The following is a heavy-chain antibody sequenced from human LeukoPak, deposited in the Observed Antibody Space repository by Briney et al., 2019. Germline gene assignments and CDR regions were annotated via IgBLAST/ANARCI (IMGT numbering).Heavy chain of an antibody. CDR1: GFTFNSYS. Sequence: PGGSLRLSCAASGFTFNSYSMYWVRRAPGKGLEWVSSISSSSSHMFYADSVTGRFTISRDNARNSLYLQMNSLRDEDTAVYYCARDERYAFDIWGQGTMVTVSS. CDR2: ISSSSSHM. CDR3: ARDERYAFDI. J-gene: IGHJ3*02. D-gene: IGHD6-25*01. V-gene: IGHV3-21*01.